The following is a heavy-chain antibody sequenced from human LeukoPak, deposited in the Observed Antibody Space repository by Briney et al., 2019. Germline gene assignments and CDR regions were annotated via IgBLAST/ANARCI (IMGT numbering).Heavy chain of an antibody. V-gene: IGHV3-7*01. CDR1: GFTFSLYC. D-gene: IGHD3-3*01. Sequence: PGGSLRLSCAASGFTFSLYCMSWVRQAPGKGLKGVAHIKQDGGEKYYVDSVKGRFTISRDSAKNSVYLQMNSLRAEDTAVYYCARDRNDFWSGYFDYWGQGTLVTVSS. J-gene: IGHJ4*02. CDR2: IKQDGGEK. CDR3: ARDRNDFWSGYFDY.